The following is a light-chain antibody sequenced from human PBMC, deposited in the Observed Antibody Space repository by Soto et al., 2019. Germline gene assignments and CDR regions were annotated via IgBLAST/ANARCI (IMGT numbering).Light chain of an antibody. CDR2: DVS. V-gene: IGLV2-14*01. Sequence: QSVLTQPASVSGSPGQSITISCTGSSSDVGGYNYVSWYQQHPGKAPKLMIYDVSNRPSGVSNPFSGSKSGNTASLTISGLQAEDEADYYCSSYTRSSTLYVVFAGGTKLTVL. CDR1: SSDVGGYNY. J-gene: IGLJ2*01. CDR3: SSYTRSSTLYVV.